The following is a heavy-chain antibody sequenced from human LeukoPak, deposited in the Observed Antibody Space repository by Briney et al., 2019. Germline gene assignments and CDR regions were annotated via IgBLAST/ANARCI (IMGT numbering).Heavy chain of an antibody. CDR1: GFTFRTYG. V-gene: IGHV3-30*18. D-gene: IGHD1-1*01. CDR2: ISYDGRNK. CDR3: AKRERWNGASDI. J-gene: IGHJ3*02. Sequence: PGGSLRLSCAASGFTFRTYGMNWVRQAPGKGLEWVAVISYDGRNKNYADSVKGRFTISRDNSKNTLYLQMNSLRAEDTAVYYCAKRERWNGASDIWGQGTMVTVSS.